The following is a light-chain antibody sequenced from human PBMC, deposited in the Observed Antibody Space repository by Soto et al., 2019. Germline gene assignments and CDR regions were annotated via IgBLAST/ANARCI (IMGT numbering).Light chain of an antibody. J-gene: IGLJ1*01. V-gene: IGLV1-40*01. CDR1: SSNIGAGYD. CDR2: GNS. Sequence: QSVLTQPPSVSGAPGQRVTISCTGSSSNIGAGYDVHWYQQLPGTAPKLLIYGNSNRPSGVPDRFSGSKSGTSASLAITGLQAEDEADDYCQSSDSSLSGHNYVFGTGTKLTVL. CDR3: QSSDSSLSGHNYV.